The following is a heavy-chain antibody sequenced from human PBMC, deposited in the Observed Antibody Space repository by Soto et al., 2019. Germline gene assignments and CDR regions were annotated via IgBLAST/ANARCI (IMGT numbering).Heavy chain of an antibody. D-gene: IGHD5-18*01. Sequence: LRPSEAASGFTVSSYAMHWVRQAPGEGLEWVAVISYDGSNKYYADFVKGRFTITRDNSKNTLYLQMNSLRAEDTAVYYCARDQYPDGYGPYYYYYGMDVWGQGTTVTVSS. CDR1: GFTVSSYA. V-gene: IGHV3-30-3*01. CDR3: ARDQYPDGYGPYYYYYGMDV. J-gene: IGHJ6*02. CDR2: ISYDGSNK.